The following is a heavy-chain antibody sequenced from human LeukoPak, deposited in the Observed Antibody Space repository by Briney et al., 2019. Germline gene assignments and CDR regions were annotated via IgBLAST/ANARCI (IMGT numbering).Heavy chain of an antibody. Sequence: PGGSLRLSCAASGFTFSSYSMNWVRQAPGKGLEWVSSISSSSSYIYYADSVKGRFTISRDNAKNSLYLQMNSLRAEDTAVYYCARERLGYCNGAYCPFDTWGQGTLVTVSS. D-gene: IGHD2-15*01. CDR2: ISSSSSYI. CDR3: ARERLGYCNGAYCPFDT. V-gene: IGHV3-21*01. J-gene: IGHJ4*02. CDR1: GFTFSSYS.